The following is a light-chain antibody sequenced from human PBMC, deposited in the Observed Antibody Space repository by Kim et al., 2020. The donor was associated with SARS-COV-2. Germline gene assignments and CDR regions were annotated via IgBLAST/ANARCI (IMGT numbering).Light chain of an antibody. CDR1: GLGDKF. J-gene: IGLJ3*02. CDR2: QDT. CDR3: QAWDSSAGV. Sequence: VSPGQPATITCSGSGLGDKFAFWYQQKPGQSPVLVIYQDTRRPSGIPERFSGSNSGNTATLTIGGTQAMDAADYYCQAWDSSAGVFGGGTKLTVL. V-gene: IGLV3-1*01.